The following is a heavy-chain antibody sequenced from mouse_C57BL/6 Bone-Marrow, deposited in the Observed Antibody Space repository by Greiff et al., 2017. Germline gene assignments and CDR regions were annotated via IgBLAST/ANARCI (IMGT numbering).Heavy chain of an antibody. CDR3: AGDRYGNWVFDY. CDR1: GFPITSGYY. CDR2: ITHSGET. Sequence: QVQLKESGPGLVKPSQSLFLTCSITGFPITSGYYWIWIRQSPGKPLEWMGYITHSGETFYNPSLQSPISITRETSKNQFFLQLNSVTTEETAMYYCAGDRYGNWVFDYWGQGTTLTVSS. V-gene: IGHV12-3*01. J-gene: IGHJ2*01. D-gene: IGHD2-1*01.